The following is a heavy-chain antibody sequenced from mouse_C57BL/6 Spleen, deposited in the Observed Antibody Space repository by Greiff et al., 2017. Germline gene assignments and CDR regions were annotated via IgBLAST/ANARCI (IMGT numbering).Heavy chain of an antibody. CDR3: ARSFSHYAMDY. J-gene: IGHJ4*01. D-gene: IGHD1-2*01. V-gene: IGHV1-69*01. Sequence: QVQLQQPGAELVMPGASVKLSCKASGYTFTSYWMHWVKQRPGQGLEWIGEIDPSDSYTNYNQKFKGKSTLTVDKSSSTAYMQLSSLTSEDSAVYYCARSFSHYAMDYWGQGTSLTVAS. CDR1: GYTFTSYW. CDR2: IDPSDSYT.